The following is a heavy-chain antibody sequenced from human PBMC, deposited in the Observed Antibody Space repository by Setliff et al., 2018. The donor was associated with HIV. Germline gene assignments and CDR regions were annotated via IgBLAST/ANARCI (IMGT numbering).Heavy chain of an antibody. J-gene: IGHJ5*02. CDR2: INHSGST. D-gene: IGHD3-22*01. V-gene: IGHV4-34*01. CDR1: GGSFSGYY. Sequence: PSETLSLTCAVYGGSFSGYYWSWIRQPPGKGLEWIGEINHSGSTNYNPSLKSRVTISVDTSKNQFSLKLSSVTAADTAVYYCASRIYYYDTYRVLREEGFDPWGQGTLVTVSS. CDR3: ASRIYYYDTYRVLREEGFDP.